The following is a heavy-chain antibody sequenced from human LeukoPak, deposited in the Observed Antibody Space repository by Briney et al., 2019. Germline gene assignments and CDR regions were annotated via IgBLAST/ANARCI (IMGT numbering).Heavy chain of an antibody. V-gene: IGHV4-59*08. CDR2: IYYSGST. CDR3: ARHSLHRQWLDYYFDY. Sequence: SETLSLTCTVSGSSINSNYWSLIRQPPGKGLEWIGYIYYSGSTNYNPSLKSRVTISVDTSKNQFSLKLSSVTAADTAVYYCARHSLHRQWLDYYFDYWGQGTLVTVSS. CDR1: GSSINSNY. D-gene: IGHD6-19*01. J-gene: IGHJ4*02.